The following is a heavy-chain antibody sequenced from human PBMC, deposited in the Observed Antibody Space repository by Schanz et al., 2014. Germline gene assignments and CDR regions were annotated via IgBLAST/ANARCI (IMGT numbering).Heavy chain of an antibody. D-gene: IGHD1-1*01. Sequence: EVQLAESGGGLVQPGGSLRLSCAASGFTFSGFWMTWVRQAPEKGLEWVASIKKDGSEKYYVDSVKGRFTISRDNAKNSLFRQMNSLSPEDTGVYYCARGRVLESWGQGTLVTVSS. CDR1: GFTFSGFW. CDR2: IKKDGSEK. CDR3: ARGRVLES. J-gene: IGHJ5*02. V-gene: IGHV3-7*01.